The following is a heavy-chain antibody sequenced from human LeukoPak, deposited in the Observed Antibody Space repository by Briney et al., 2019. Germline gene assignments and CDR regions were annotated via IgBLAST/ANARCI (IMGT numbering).Heavy chain of an antibody. CDR1: GFTFSSYS. CDR3: ATDIVVVVAYYGMDV. Sequence: GGSLRLSCAASGFTFSSYSMNWVRQAPGQGLEWVSYISSSSSTIYYADSVKGRFTISRDNAKNSLYLQMNSLRDEDTAVYYCATDIVVVVAYYGMDVWGQGTTVTVSS. CDR2: ISSSSSTI. V-gene: IGHV3-48*02. J-gene: IGHJ6*02. D-gene: IGHD2-15*01.